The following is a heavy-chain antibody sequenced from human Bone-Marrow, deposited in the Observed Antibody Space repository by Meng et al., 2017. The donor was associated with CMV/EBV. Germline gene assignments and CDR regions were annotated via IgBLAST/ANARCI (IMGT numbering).Heavy chain of an antibody. V-gene: IGHV3-48*03. CDR2: ISSSGSTI. J-gene: IGHJ6*02. CDR1: GFTFSSYE. Sequence: GESLKISCAASGFTFSSYEMNWVRQAPGKGLEWVSYISSSGSTIYYADSVKGRFTISRDNAKNSLYLQMNSLRAEDTAVYYCARDCSSTSCHDYGMDVWGQGTTVTVPS. D-gene: IGHD2-2*01. CDR3: ARDCSSTSCHDYGMDV.